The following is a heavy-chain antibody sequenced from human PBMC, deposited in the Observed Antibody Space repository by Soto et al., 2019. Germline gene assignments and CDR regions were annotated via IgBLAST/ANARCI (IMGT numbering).Heavy chain of an antibody. D-gene: IGHD3-10*01. V-gene: IGHV1-8*01. CDR3: ARGRSGKPLDFDP. Sequence: ASVKVSCKASGYTFTSYDINWVRQATGQGLEWMGWMNPNSGNTGYAQKFQGRVTMTRNTSIRTAYIELSNLRSEDTAGYYCARGRSGKPLDFDPWGQGTLVTVSS. J-gene: IGHJ5*02. CDR1: GYTFTSYD. CDR2: MNPNSGNT.